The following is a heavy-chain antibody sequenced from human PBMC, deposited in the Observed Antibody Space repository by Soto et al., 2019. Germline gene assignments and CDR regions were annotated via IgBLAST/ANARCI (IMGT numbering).Heavy chain of an antibody. CDR3: ARDKVGYCSSTSCPLNWFDP. D-gene: IGHD2-2*01. Sequence: GASVKVSCKASGYTFTSYAMHWVRQAPGQRLEWMGWINAGNGNTKYSQKFQGRVTITRYTSASTAYLELSSLRSEDTAVYYCARDKVGYCSSTSCPLNWFDPWGQGTLVTVSS. V-gene: IGHV1-3*01. J-gene: IGHJ5*02. CDR1: GYTFTSYA. CDR2: INAGNGNT.